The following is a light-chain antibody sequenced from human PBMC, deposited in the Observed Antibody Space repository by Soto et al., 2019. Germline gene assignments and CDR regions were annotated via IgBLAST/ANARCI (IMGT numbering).Light chain of an antibody. CDR1: QSVSSY. CDR2: DAS. Sequence: EIVLTQSPATLSLSPGERATLSCRASQSVSSYLAWYQQKPGQAPRLLIYDASNRTTGIPARFSGSGYGTDCTLTISSLEPEDFAVYYCQQRSNWPLTFGGGTKVEIK. CDR3: QQRSNWPLT. J-gene: IGKJ4*01. V-gene: IGKV3-11*01.